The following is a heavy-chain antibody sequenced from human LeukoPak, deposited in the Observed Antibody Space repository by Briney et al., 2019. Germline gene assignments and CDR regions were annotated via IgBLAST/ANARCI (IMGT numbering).Heavy chain of an antibody. Sequence: GGSLRLSCEASGFTFSTYGINWVRQAPGKGLEWVSAISGSGGSTYYADSVKGRFTISRDNSKNTLYLQMNSLKTEDTAVYYCTAPDFLDYWGQGTLVTVSS. J-gene: IGHJ4*02. CDR2: ISGSGGST. CDR3: TAPDFLDY. V-gene: IGHV3-23*01. CDR1: GFTFSTYG. D-gene: IGHD1-14*01.